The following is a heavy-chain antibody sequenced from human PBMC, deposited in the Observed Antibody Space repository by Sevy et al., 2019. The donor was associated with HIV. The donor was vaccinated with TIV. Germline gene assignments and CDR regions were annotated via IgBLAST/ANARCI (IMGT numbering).Heavy chain of an antibody. J-gene: IGHJ6*02. CDR3: TRLEGTVVTPYYAMHV. Sequence: GGSLRLSCAASGFTFGGSAMHWVRQASGKGLEWVGRIRSKANNYATAHVASVKGRFTISRDDSKNTAYLQMNSLKTEDTALYYCTRLEGTVVTPYYAMHVWGQGTTVTVSS. CDR1: GFTFGGSA. D-gene: IGHD2-21*02. CDR2: IRSKANNYAT. V-gene: IGHV3-73*01.